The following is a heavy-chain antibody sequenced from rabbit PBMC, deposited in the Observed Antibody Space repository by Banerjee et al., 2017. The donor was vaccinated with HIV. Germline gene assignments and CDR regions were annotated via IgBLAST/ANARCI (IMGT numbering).Heavy chain of an antibody. CDR2: IYAGSSGST. Sequence: QSLEESGGDLVKPGASLTLTCTASGFSFSDGAMCWVRQAPGKGLEWIACIYAGSSGSTYYATWAKGRFTISKTSSTTVTLQMTTLTAADTATYFCAREVYVGYVAYGYADLWGQGTLVTVS. CDR3: AREVYVGYVAYGYADL. V-gene: IGHV1S40*01. J-gene: IGHJ3*01. CDR1: GFSFSDGA. D-gene: IGHD6-1*01.